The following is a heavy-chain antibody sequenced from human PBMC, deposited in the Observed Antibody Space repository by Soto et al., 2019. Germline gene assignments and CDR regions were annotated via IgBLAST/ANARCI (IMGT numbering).Heavy chain of an antibody. V-gene: IGHV3-21*01. CDR3: ARDNWNDDAFDI. CDR2: ISSSSSYI. J-gene: IGHJ3*02. Sequence: GESLKISCAASGFTFSSYSMNWVRQAPGKGLEWVSSISSSSSYIYYADSVKGRFTISRDNAKNSLYLQMNSLRAEDTAVYYCARDNWNDDAFDIWGQGTMVTVSS. CDR1: GFTFSSYS. D-gene: IGHD1-20*01.